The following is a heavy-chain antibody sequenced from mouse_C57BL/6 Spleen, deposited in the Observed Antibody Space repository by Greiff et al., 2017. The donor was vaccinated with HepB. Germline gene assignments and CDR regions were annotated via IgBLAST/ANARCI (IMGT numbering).Heavy chain of an antibody. CDR3: ARAAESVYYYGREAMDY. Sequence: QVQLQQSGAELARPGASVKLSCKASGYTFTSYGISWVKQSTGQGLEWIGEIYPRSGNTYYNEKFKGKATLTADKSSSTAYMELRSLTYEDSAVYFCARAAESVYYYGREAMDYWGQGTSVTVSS. J-gene: IGHJ4*01. D-gene: IGHD1-1*01. CDR1: GYTFTSYG. V-gene: IGHV1-81*01. CDR2: IYPRSGNT.